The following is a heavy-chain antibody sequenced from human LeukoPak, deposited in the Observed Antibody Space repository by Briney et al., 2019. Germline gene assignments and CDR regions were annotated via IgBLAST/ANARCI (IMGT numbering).Heavy chain of an antibody. D-gene: IGHD3-16*01. CDR2: ISYDGSNK. CDR3: ASEPLLGPLLIRGRAFDI. CDR1: GFTFSSYA. V-gene: IGHV3-30-3*01. J-gene: IGHJ3*02. Sequence: GGSLRLSCAASGFTFSSYAMHWVRQAPGKGLEWVAVISYDGSNKYYADSVKGRFTISRDNSKNTLYLQMNSLRAEDTAVYYCASEPLLGPLLIRGRAFDIWGQGTMVTVSS.